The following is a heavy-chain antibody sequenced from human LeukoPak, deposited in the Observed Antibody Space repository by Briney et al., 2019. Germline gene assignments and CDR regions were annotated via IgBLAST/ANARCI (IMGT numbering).Heavy chain of an antibody. D-gene: IGHD5-24*01. CDR1: GFTFTSSA. V-gene: IGHV1-58*01. Sequence: SVKVSCKASGFTFTSSAVQWVRQARGQRLEWIGWIVVGSGNTNYAQKFQERVTITRDMSTSTAYMELSSLRSEDTAVYYCAASRDGYNKFDYWGQGTLVTVSS. CDR2: IVVGSGNT. CDR3: AASRDGYNKFDY. J-gene: IGHJ4*02.